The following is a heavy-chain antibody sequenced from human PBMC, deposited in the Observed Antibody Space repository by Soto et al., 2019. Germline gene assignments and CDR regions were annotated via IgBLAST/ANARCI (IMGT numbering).Heavy chain of an antibody. J-gene: IGHJ4*02. V-gene: IGHV4-31*03. D-gene: IGHD6-19*01. Sequence: QVQLQESGPELVKSSQTLSLTCTVSKGSISTNGHYWTWIRQRPGKGLEWIAYIYYTGNSYYNPSLKSRLTISIDTSKNQFSLTLRSVTAADTAVYYCAREQWGFDSWGQGTLVTVSS. CDR3: AREQWGFDS. CDR1: KGSISTNGHY. CDR2: IYYTGNS.